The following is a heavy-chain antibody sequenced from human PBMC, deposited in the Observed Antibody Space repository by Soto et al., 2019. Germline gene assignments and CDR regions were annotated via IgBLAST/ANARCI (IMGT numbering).Heavy chain of an antibody. CDR3: AIKRITMVRGVIDYFDY. D-gene: IGHD3-10*01. J-gene: IGHJ4*02. CDR2: ISAYNGNT. CDR1: GYTFTSYG. V-gene: IGHV1-18*01. Sequence: ASVKVSCKASGYTFTSYGISWVRQAPGQGLEWMGWISAYNGNTNYAQKLQGRVTMTTDTSTSTAYMELRSLRSDGTAVYYCAIKRITMVRGVIDYFDYWGQGTLVTSPQ.